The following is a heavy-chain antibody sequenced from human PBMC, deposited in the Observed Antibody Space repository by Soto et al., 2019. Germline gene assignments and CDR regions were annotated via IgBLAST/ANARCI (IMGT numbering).Heavy chain of an antibody. J-gene: IGHJ4*02. Sequence: GGSLRLSCAASGFTFSSYAMSWVRQAPGKGLEWVSAISGSGGSTYYADSVKGRFTISRDNSKNTLYLQMNSLRAEGTAVYYCAKDPRFAGYFDYWGQGTLVTVSS. CDR3: AKDPRFAGYFDY. CDR1: GFTFSSYA. CDR2: ISGSGGST. V-gene: IGHV3-23*01.